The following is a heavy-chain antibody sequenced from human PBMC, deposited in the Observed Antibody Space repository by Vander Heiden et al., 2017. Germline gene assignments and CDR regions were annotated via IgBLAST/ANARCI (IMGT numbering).Heavy chain of an antibody. D-gene: IGHD6-6*01. Sequence: QVQLQESGPGLVKPSQTLSLTCTVSGGSIRMGVYSWPWTRQHAGKGLEWIGYIYYSGSTYYNPSLKSRVTISVDTSKNQFSLKLSSVTAADTAVYYCARDYAIAARPRGDDYYYGMDVWGQGTTVTVSS. CDR1: GGSIRMGVYS. CDR2: IYYSGST. V-gene: IGHV4-31*03. CDR3: ARDYAIAARPRGDDYYYGMDV. J-gene: IGHJ6*02.